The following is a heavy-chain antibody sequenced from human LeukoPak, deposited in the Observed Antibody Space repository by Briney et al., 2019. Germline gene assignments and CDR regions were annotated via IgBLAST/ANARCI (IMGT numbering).Heavy chain of an antibody. CDR2: IYHSGST. D-gene: IGHD2-15*01. CDR1: GGSISSGGYY. V-gene: IGHV4-61*08. Sequence: SETLSLTCTVSGGSISSGGYYWSWIRQPPGKGLEWIGYIYHSGSTYYNPSLKSRVTISVDTSKSQFPLKLSSVTAADTAVYYCARDQGVGGYYFDYWGQGTLVTVSS. CDR3: ARDQGVGGYYFDY. J-gene: IGHJ4*02.